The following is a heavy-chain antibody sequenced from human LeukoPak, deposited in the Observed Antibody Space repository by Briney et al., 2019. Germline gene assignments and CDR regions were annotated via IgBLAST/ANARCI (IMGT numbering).Heavy chain of an antibody. V-gene: IGHV4-61*01. Sequence: SETLSLTCTVSGGSVSSGSYYWSWIRQPPGKGLEWIGYIYYSGSTNYNPSLKSRVTISVDTSKNQFSLKLSSVTAADTAVYYCARAKLWLRPPLTNNWFDPWGQGTLVTVSS. CDR3: ARAKLWLRPPLTNNWFDP. CDR2: IYYSGST. J-gene: IGHJ5*02. CDR1: GGSVSSGSYY. D-gene: IGHD5-18*01.